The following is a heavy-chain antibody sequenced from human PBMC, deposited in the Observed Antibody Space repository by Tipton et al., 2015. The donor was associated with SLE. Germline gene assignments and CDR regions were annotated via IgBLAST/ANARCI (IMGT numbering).Heavy chain of an antibody. CDR3: SSGRQGY. CDR1: GFTFSSYG. CDR2: ISYDGSNK. J-gene: IGHJ4*02. Sequence: SLRLSCAASGFTFSSYGMHWVRQAPGKGLEWVAVISYDGSNKYYADSVKGRFTISRDNSKNTLYLQMNSLRAEDTAVYYCSSGRQGYWGQGTLVTVSS. V-gene: IGHV3-30*03.